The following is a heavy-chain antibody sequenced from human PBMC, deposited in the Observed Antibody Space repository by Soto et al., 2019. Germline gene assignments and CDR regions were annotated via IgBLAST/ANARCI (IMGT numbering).Heavy chain of an antibody. Sequence: GGSLRLSCAASGFTFSSYSMNWVRQAPGKGLEWVSYISSSSSTIYYADSVKGRFTISRDNAKNSLYLQMNSLRDEDTAVYYCARVTLIGWDIVVVPAVVGMDVWGQGTTVTVSS. CDR3: ARVTLIGWDIVVVPAVVGMDV. CDR1: GFTFSSYS. CDR2: ISSSSSTI. V-gene: IGHV3-48*02. J-gene: IGHJ6*02. D-gene: IGHD2-2*01.